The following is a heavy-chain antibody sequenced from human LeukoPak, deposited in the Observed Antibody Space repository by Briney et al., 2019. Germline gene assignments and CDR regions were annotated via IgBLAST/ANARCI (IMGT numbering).Heavy chain of an antibody. D-gene: IGHD6-6*01. CDR1: GYTFTTYY. V-gene: IGHV1-46*01. J-gene: IGHJ4*02. CDR3: ARTAGRTFDY. Sequence: ASVKVSCKASGYTFTTYYMHWVRQAPGQGLEWMGIVNPSGGSTSYAQKFQGRVTMTRDTSTSTLYMELSSLRSEDTAVYYCARTAGRTFDYWGQGTLVTVSS. CDR2: VNPSGGST.